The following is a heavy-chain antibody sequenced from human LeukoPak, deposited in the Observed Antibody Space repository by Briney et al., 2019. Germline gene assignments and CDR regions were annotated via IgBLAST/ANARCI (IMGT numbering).Heavy chain of an antibody. CDR1: GGSISGYY. D-gene: IGHD6-19*01. CDR2: ISYSGST. Sequence: SETLSLTCTVSGGSISGYYWSWIRQPPGKGLEWVGYISYSGSTNYNPSLNSRVTIPVVTSKNQFSLKLSSVTAADTAIYYCARDGRAGSLFAYWGQGTLVTVSS. V-gene: IGHV4-59*01. J-gene: IGHJ4*02. CDR3: ARDGRAGSLFAY.